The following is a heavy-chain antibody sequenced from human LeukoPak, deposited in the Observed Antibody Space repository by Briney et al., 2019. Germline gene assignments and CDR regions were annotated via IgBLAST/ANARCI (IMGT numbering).Heavy chain of an antibody. Sequence: SETLSLTCTVSGGSIITNDYYWSWIRQSPGKGLEWIGSISHSGSAYYNPSLKSQVTMSVDTSKNQLSLKVTSVTAADTAMYFCVRLGGMATNPWGRGTLVTVSS. V-gene: IGHV4-39*01. D-gene: IGHD5-24*01. CDR1: GGSIITNDYY. J-gene: IGHJ5*02. CDR2: ISHSGSA. CDR3: VRLGGMATNP.